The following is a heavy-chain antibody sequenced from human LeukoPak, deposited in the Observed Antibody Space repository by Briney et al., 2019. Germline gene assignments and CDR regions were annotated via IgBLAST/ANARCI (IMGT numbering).Heavy chain of an antibody. J-gene: IGHJ4*02. D-gene: IGHD2-8*02. Sequence: GGSLRLSCAASGFTFISFVMSWVRKAPGKGLEWVSSISGSGVYKYYTDSVKGRFTISRDNSKNTLYVQMNSLRAEDTAVYYCAKVSCTGGTCSSFDYWGQGTLATVSS. CDR2: ISGSGVYK. CDR3: AKVSCTGGTCSSFDY. CDR1: GFTFISFV. V-gene: IGHV3-23*01.